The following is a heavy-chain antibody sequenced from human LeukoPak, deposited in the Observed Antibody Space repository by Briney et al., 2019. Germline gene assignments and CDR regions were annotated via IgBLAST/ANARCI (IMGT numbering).Heavy chain of an antibody. CDR1: GGSISSGSYY. J-gene: IGHJ3*02. Sequence: PSQTLSLTCTVSGGSISSGSYYWSWIRQPAGKGLESIGRIYTSGSTNYNPSLKSRVTISVDTSKNQFSLKLSSVTAADTAVYYCARRLFVTAPIDIWGQGTMVSVSS. CDR3: ARRLFVTAPIDI. D-gene: IGHD2-21*02. CDR2: IYTSGST. V-gene: IGHV4-61*02.